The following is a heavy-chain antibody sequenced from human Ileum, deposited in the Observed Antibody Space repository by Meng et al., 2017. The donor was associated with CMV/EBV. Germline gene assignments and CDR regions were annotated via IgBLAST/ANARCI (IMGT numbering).Heavy chain of an antibody. CDR2: VNTANGIT. Sequence: KVSCRASGYNFINYAIHWVRQAPGQRLEWMGWVNTANGITKYSQKFQGRVTATRGASASTAYMEVNTLRAEDTAVYYCAIDTSGYHYKYWGQGTLVTVSS. V-gene: IGHV1-3*04. CDR1: GYNFINYA. CDR3: AIDTSGYHYKY. D-gene: IGHD3-22*01. J-gene: IGHJ4*02.